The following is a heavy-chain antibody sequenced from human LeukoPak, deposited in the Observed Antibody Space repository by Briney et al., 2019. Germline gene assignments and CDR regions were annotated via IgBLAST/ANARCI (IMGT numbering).Heavy chain of an antibody. Sequence: SETLSLTCTVSGGSISSYYWSWIRQSPGRGLEWIGYICYNGNTNYNPSLKSRVTISVDTSKNQFSLKLSSVTAADTAVYYCARRAAATGFDFWGQGTLVTVSS. CDR2: ICYNGNT. V-gene: IGHV4-59*01. D-gene: IGHD2-15*01. CDR3: ARRAAATGFDF. CDR1: GGSISSYY. J-gene: IGHJ4*02.